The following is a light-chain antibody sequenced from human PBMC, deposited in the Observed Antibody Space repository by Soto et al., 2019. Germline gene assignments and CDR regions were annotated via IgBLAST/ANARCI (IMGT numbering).Light chain of an antibody. V-gene: IGKV3-20*01. CDR1: QFVSSRS. Sequence: VLTQSPGTLSLSPGESATLPFRASQFVSSRSLAWYQQKLGQAPRLLIYGASNRATGIPGRFSASGSGTDFTLTITPLQPEDFAVYFCQQYANSPITFGQGTRLEI. CDR2: GAS. CDR3: QQYANSPIT. J-gene: IGKJ5*01.